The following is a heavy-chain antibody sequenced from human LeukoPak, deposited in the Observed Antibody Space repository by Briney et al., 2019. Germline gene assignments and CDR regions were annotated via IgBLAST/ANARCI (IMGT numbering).Heavy chain of an antibody. CDR1: GFTLSSYA. Sequence: GGSLRLSCAASGFTLSSYAMTWVRQAPGRGLEWVSSVDGGGGGTYYADSVKGRFTISRDNSKDTLYLQMNGLRAEDTAVYFCAKQSAGSAAWYSLHYDFWGQGTLVAVSS. CDR2: VDGGGGGT. V-gene: IGHV3-23*01. D-gene: IGHD6-13*01. J-gene: IGHJ4*02. CDR3: AKQSAGSAAWYSLHYDF.